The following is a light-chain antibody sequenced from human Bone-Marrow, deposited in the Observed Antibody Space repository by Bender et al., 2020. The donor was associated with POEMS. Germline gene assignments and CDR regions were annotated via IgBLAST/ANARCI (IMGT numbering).Light chain of an antibody. CDR1: KLGDKY. V-gene: IGLV3-1*01. Sequence: ELTQPPSVSVSPGQIATITCSGDKLGDKYVCWYQQKPGQSPVMVIYEDSKRPSGIPERFSGSNSGNTATLTISGTQAMDEADYYCQAWDSSSAVFGGGTKLTVL. CDR2: EDS. CDR3: QAWDSSSAV. J-gene: IGLJ2*01.